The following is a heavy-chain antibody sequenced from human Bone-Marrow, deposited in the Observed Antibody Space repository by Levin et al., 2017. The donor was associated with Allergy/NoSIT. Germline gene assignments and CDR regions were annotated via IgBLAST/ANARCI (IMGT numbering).Heavy chain of an antibody. V-gene: IGHV4-31*03. J-gene: IGHJ4*02. CDR2: IYHTGIT. Sequence: LRLSCSVSGASISTVDYYWSWIRQHPRKGLEWIGYIYHTGITSYNPSLRGRVSLSVDKSKNQFSLDLSSVTAADTAVYFCARLRRTPLGGLDYWGQGTLVTVSS. D-gene: IGHD3-16*01. CDR1: GASISTVDYY. CDR3: ARLRRTPLGGLDY.